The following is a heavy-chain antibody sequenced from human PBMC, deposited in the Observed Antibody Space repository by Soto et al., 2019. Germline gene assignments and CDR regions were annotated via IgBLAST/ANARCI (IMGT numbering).Heavy chain of an antibody. CDR3: ASWYSSSWSPYYYYGMDV. CDR1: GGSISSGGYY. V-gene: IGHV4-31*03. CDR2: IYYSGST. D-gene: IGHD6-13*01. J-gene: IGHJ6*02. Sequence: SETLSLTCTVSGGSISSGGYYWSWIRQHPGKGLEWIGYIYYSGSTYYNPSLKSRVTISVDTSKNQFSLKLSSVTAADTAVYYCASWYSSSWSPYYYYGMDVWGQGTRVTASS.